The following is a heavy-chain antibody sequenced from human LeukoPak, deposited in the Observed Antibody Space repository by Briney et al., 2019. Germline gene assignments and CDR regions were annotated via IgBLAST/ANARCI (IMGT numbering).Heavy chain of an antibody. CDR2: IYYSGST. Sequence: TPSETLSLTCTVSGGSISSYYWSWIRQPPGKGLEWIGYIYYSGSTNYNPSLKSRVTISVDTSKNQFSLKLSSVTAADTAVYYCASTYSSGWAARSDFDLWGRGTLVTVSS. V-gene: IGHV4-59*01. J-gene: IGHJ2*01. CDR3: ASTYSSGWAARSDFDL. D-gene: IGHD6-19*01. CDR1: GGSISSYY.